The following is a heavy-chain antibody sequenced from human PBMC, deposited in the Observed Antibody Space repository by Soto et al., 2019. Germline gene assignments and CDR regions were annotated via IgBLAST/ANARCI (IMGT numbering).Heavy chain of an antibody. V-gene: IGHV3-30*18. Sequence: GGSLRLSCAASGFTFSSYGMHWVRQAPGKGLEWVAVISYDGSNKYYADSVKGRFTISRDNSKNTLYLQMNSLRAEDTAVYYCAKTAWNDGKNFDYWGQGTLVTVSS. CDR3: AKTAWNDGKNFDY. J-gene: IGHJ4*02. D-gene: IGHD1-1*01. CDR2: ISYDGSNK. CDR1: GFTFSSYG.